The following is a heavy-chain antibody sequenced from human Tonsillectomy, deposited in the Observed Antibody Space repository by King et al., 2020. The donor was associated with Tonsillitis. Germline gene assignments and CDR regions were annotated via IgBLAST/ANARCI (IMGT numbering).Heavy chain of an antibody. CDR3: ARVAGTYGGFGQLYFVY. V-gene: IGHV4-59*01. J-gene: IGHJ4*02. CDR1: GGSISTYY. Sequence: QLQESGPGLVKPSETLSLTCTVSGGSISTYYWSWIRQTPGKGLEWIGYIYYSESTNYNPSLKSRVTISLDTSKNQFSLKLSSVTAADTAVYYCARVAGTYGGFGQLYFVYWGQGTLVTVSS. CDR2: IYYSEST. D-gene: IGHD2-8*01.